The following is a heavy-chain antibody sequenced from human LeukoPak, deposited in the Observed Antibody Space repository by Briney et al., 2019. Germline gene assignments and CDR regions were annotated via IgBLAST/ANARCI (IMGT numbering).Heavy chain of an antibody. V-gene: IGHV4-31*03. Sequence: PSETLSLTCTVSGGSISSGGYYWSWIRQHPGKGLEWIGYIYYSGSTYYNPSLKSRVTISVDTSKNQFSLKPSSVTAADTAVYYCARVVKATRENGRLDYWGQGTLVTVSS. D-gene: IGHD5-12*01. J-gene: IGHJ4*02. CDR1: GGSISSGGYY. CDR2: IYYSGST. CDR3: ARVVKATRENGRLDY.